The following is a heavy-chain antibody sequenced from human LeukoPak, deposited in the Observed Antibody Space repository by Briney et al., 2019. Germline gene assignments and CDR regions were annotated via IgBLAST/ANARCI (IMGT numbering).Heavy chain of an antibody. Sequence: ASVKVSCKASDYTFTSHGISGVPQAPGQGLERMGWTRAYNGNTNYAQDLQDRVTMTTDTSPSTAYAELRSLRYHDTAVYYCARGGDSGNDFVMDCRGKGTLVSASS. V-gene: IGHV1-18*01. CDR3: ARGGDSGNDFVMDC. CDR2: TRAYNGNT. D-gene: IGHD1-26*01. CDR1: DYTFTSHG. J-gene: IGHJ4*02.